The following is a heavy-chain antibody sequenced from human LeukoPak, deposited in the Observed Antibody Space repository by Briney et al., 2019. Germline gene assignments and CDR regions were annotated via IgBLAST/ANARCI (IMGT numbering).Heavy chain of an antibody. J-gene: IGHJ5*02. CDR1: GYTFTSYG. D-gene: IGHD3-16*01. Sequence: ASVKVSCKASGYTFTSYGISWVRQAPGQGLEWMGWISAYNGNTNYAQKLQGRVTMTTDTSTGTAYMELRSLRSDDTAVYYCARRLYDYVSWSRADWFDPWGQGTLVTVSS. CDR2: ISAYNGNT. CDR3: ARRLYDYVSWSRADWFDP. V-gene: IGHV1-18*01.